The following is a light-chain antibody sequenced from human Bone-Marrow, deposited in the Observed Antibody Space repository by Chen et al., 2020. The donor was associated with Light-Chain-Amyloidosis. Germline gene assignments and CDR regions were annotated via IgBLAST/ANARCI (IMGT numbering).Light chain of an antibody. J-gene: IGLJ2*01. CDR2: RDT. Sequence: SYELTQPPSVSVSPVQTATINCSGEDLPTKYAYWYQQKQGQAPVLVIHRDTERPSGISERFSGSSSGTTATLTISGVQAEDEAYYHCQSADSSGTYEVIFGVGTNLTVL. CDR1: DLPTKY. V-gene: IGLV3-25*03. CDR3: QSADSSGTYEVI.